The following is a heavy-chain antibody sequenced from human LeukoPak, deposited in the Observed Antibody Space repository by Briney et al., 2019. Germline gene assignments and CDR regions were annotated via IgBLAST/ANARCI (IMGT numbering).Heavy chain of an antibody. CDR3: AKSDYYDSSGYLDY. J-gene: IGHJ4*02. V-gene: IGHV3-23*01. Sequence: PGGSVRLSCAASAFTYSSYAMRWVRQAPGKGLEWVSAISGSGGSTYYADSVKGRFTISRDNSKNTLYLQMNSLRAEDTAVYYCAKSDYYDSSGYLDYWGQGTLVTVSS. D-gene: IGHD3-22*01. CDR1: AFTYSSYA. CDR2: ISGSGGST.